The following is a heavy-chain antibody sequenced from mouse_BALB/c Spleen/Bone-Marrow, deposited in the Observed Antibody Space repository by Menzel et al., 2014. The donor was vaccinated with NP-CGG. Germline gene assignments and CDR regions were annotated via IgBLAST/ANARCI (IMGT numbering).Heavy chain of an antibody. D-gene: IGHD2-2*01. Sequence: EVKLVESGGGLVQPGGSLRLSCAPSGFTFTDYYMSWVRQPPGKALEWLGFIRNKANGYTTEYSASVKGRFTISRDNSQSILYLQMNTLRAEDNATYYCARDGYDDYWGQGTTLTVSS. CDR3: ARDGYDDY. CDR2: IRNKANGYTT. CDR1: GFTFTDYY. J-gene: IGHJ2*01. V-gene: IGHV7-3*02.